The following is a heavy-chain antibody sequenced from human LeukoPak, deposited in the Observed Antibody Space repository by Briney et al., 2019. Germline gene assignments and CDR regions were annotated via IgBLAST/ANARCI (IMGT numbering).Heavy chain of an antibody. D-gene: IGHD3-3*01. CDR2: ISAYNGKT. CDR1: GYTFTNFG. CDR3: ARGGVLRFLEWLLPFDY. J-gene: IGHJ4*02. Sequence: ASVRVSCKASGYTFTNFGITWVRQAPGQGLEWMEWISAYNGKTNYAQNLQGRVTMTTDASTSTAYMDLRSLGSDDAAVYYCARGGVLRFLEWLLPFDYWGQGTLVTVSS. V-gene: IGHV1-18*01.